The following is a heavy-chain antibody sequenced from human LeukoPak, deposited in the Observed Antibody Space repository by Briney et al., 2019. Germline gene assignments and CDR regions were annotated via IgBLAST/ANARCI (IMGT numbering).Heavy chain of an antibody. V-gene: IGHV4-39*01. J-gene: IGHJ5*02. D-gene: IGHD3-10*01. CDR2: IYYSGST. CDR1: GRSISSSSYY. Sequence: PSETLSLTCTVSGRSISSSSYYWGWIRQPPGKGLEWIGSIYYSGSTYYNPSLKSRVTISVDTSKNQFSLKLSSVTAADTAVYYCARPGRGSGSYGGPYNWFDPWGQGTLVTVSS. CDR3: ARPGRGSGSYGGPYNWFDP.